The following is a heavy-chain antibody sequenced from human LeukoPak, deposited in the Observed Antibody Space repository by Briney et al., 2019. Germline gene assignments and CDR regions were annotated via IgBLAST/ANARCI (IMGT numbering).Heavy chain of an antibody. V-gene: IGHV4-39*01. J-gene: IGHJ5*02. Sequence: SETLSLTCTVSGGSISSSSYYWGWIRQPPGEGLEWIGSIYYSGSTYYNPSLESRVTISVDTSKNQFSLKLSSVTAADTAVYYCANTPLAAAGSPSAPFDPWGQGTLVTVSS. CDR1: GGSISSSSYY. CDR2: IYYSGST. D-gene: IGHD6-13*01. CDR3: ANTPLAAAGSPSAPFDP.